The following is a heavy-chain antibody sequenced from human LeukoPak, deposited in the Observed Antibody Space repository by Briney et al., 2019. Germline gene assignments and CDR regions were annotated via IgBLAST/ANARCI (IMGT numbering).Heavy chain of an antibody. V-gene: IGHV3-21*01. J-gene: IGHJ5*02. CDR1: GFTLSGYS. CDR2: INSGSSYK. CDR3: ARVKEYQMLYGGFDP. D-gene: IGHD2-2*02. Sequence: SGGSLRLSCAASGFTLSGYSMSWVRQAPGKGLEWDSSINSGSSYKYYADSVKGRSTISRDNAKNSLYLQMNSLRAEDTAVYYCARVKEYQMLYGGFDPWGQGTLFTVSS.